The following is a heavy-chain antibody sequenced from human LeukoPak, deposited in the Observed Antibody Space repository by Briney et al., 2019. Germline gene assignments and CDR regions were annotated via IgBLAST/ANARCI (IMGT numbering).Heavy chain of an antibody. D-gene: IGHD2-21*02. V-gene: IGHV3-23*01. J-gene: IGHJ3*02. CDR2: MSGSGGST. CDR3: AKDLFRFSLTVVVTATDSQGYAFDI. CDR1: GFTFSSYA. Sequence: PGGSPRLSCAPSGFTFSSYATGWVRRTPGKGLEWVSSMSGSGGSTYYADSVKGRFTISRDYSKNTLYLQMNSLRAEDTAVYYCAKDLFRFSLTVVVTATDSQGYAFDIWGQGTMVTVSS.